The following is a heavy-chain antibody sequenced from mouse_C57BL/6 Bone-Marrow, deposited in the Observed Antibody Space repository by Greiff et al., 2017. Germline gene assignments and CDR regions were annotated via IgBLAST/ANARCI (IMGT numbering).Heavy chain of an antibody. CDR1: GYTFTSYW. CDR3: ARDPLITTVVDPYYYAMDY. Sequence: VQLQQPGAELVKPGASVKLSCKASGYTFTSYWMHWVKQRPGRGLEWIGRIDPNSGGTKYNEKFKSKATLTVDKPSSTAYMQLSSLTSEDSAVYYCARDPLITTVVDPYYYAMDYWGQGTSVTVSS. V-gene: IGHV1-72*01. D-gene: IGHD1-1*01. CDR2: IDPNSGGT. J-gene: IGHJ4*01.